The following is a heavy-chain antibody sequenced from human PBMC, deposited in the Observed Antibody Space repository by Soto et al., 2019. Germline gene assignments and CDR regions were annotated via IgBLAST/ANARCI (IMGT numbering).Heavy chain of an antibody. CDR1: GFTFSNAW. CDR3: TTVVSSSYYYYYGMDV. J-gene: IGHJ6*02. CDR2: IKSKTDGGTT. Sequence: GGSLRLSCAASGFTFSNAWMSWVRQAPGKGLEWVGRIKSKTDGGTTDYAAPVKGRFTISRDDSKNTLYLQMNSLKTEDTAVYYCTTVVSSSYYYYYGMDVWGQGTTVTVSS. V-gene: IGHV3-15*01. D-gene: IGHD6-6*01.